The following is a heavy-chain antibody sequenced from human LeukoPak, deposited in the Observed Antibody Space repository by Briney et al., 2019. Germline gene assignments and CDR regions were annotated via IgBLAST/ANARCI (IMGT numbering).Heavy chain of an antibody. Sequence: SETLSLTCTVSGGSNSSHYWSWIRQPPGKGLEWIGYIYYSGSTNYNPSLKSRVTISVDTSKNQFSLKLSSVTAADTAVYYCARSGGYPGLYYFDYWGQGTLVTVSS. CDR1: GGSNSSHY. V-gene: IGHV4-59*11. J-gene: IGHJ4*02. CDR2: IYYSGST. D-gene: IGHD2-15*01. CDR3: ARSGGYPGLYYFDY.